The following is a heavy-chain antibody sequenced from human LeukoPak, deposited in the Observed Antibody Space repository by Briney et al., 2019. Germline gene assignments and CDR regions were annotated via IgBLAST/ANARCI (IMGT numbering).Heavy chain of an antibody. Sequence: GGPLRLSCAASGFTFSSYAMSWVRQAPGKGLEWVSAISGSGGSTYYADSVKGRFTISRDNSKNTLYLQMNSLRAEDTAVYYCAKGGYCSGGSCYAEYFQHWGQGTLVTVSS. D-gene: IGHD2-15*01. CDR2: ISGSGGST. CDR3: AKGGYCSGGSCYAEYFQH. CDR1: GFTFSSYA. J-gene: IGHJ1*01. V-gene: IGHV3-23*01.